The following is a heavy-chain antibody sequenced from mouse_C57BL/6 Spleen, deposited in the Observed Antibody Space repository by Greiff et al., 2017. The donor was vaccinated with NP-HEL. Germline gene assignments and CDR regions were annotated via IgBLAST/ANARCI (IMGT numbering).Heavy chain of an antibody. Sequence: EVQGVESGGGLVKPGGSLKLSCAASGFTFSSYAMSWVRQTPEKRLEWVATISDGGSYTYYPDNVKGRFTISRDNAKNNLYLQMSHLKSEDTAMYYCASPYCGNYVGYWGQGTTLTVSS. D-gene: IGHD2-10*01. V-gene: IGHV5-4*01. CDR3: ASPYCGNYVGY. CDR1: GFTFSSYA. CDR2: ISDGGSYT. J-gene: IGHJ2*01.